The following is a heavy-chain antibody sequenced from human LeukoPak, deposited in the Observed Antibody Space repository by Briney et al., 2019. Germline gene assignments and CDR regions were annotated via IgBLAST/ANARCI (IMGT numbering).Heavy chain of an antibody. CDR2: IYTSGST. V-gene: IGHV4-4*07. J-gene: IGHJ6*02. Sequence: SETLSLTCTVSGGSISSYYWSWIRQPAGKGLEWIGRIYTSGSTNYNPSLKSRVTMSVDTSKNQSSLKLSSVTAADTAVYYCAREVNYYDFWSGYQEARKYYYYYGMDVWGQGTTVTVSS. D-gene: IGHD3-3*01. CDR1: GGSISSYY. CDR3: AREVNYYDFWSGYQEARKYYYYYGMDV.